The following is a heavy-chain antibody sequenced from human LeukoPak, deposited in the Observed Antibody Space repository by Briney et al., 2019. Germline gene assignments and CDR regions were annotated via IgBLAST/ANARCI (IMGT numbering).Heavy chain of an antibody. CDR1: GYSFTNYW. D-gene: IGHD6-19*01. J-gene: IGHJ5*02. Sequence: GESLRISCKGSGYSFTNYWSTWVRQMPGKGLEWMGIIYPSDSDTRYSPSFQGQVTISADKSISTAYLQWSSLKASDTAMYYCARLPFRIAVAPFDPWGRGTLVTVSS. CDR3: ARLPFRIAVAPFDP. V-gene: IGHV5-51*01. CDR2: IYPSDSDT.